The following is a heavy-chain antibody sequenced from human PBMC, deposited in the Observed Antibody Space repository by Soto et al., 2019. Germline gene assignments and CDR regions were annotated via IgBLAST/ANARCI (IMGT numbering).Heavy chain of an antibody. CDR2: ISGSGGST. J-gene: IGHJ5*02. CDR3: AKPGYSSSSGYNWFDP. D-gene: IGHD6-6*01. CDR1: GFTFSSYA. Sequence: LRLSCAASGFTFSSYAMSWVRQAPGKGLEWVSAISGSGGSTYYADSVKGRFTIYRDNSKNTLYLQMNSLRAEDTAVYYCAKPGYSSSSGYNWFDPWGQGTLVTVSS. V-gene: IGHV3-23*01.